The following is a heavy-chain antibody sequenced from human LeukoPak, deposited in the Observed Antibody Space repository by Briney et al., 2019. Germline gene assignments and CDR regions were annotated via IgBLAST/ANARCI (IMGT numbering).Heavy chain of an antibody. CDR3: ARSITMIASDFDI. CDR2: ISSSSSYI. Sequence: GGSLRLSCAASGFTFSSYSVNWVRQAPGKGLEWVSSISSSSSYIYYADSVKGRFTISRDNAKNSLYLQMNSLRAEDTAVYYCARSITMIASDFDIWGQGTMVTVSS. D-gene: IGHD3-22*01. CDR1: GFTFSSYS. V-gene: IGHV3-21*01. J-gene: IGHJ3*02.